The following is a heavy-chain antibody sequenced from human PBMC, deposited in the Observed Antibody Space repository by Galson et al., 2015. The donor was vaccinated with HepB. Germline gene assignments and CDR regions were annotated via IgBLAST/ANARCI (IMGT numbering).Heavy chain of an antibody. CDR1: GYTFTSYG. Sequence: QSGAEVKKAGESLKISCKASGYTFTSYGISWVRQAPGQGLEWMGWISAYNGNTNYAQKLQGRVTMTTDTSTSTAYMELRSLRSDDTAVYYCAREGAVAGFFLGVDDAFDIWGQGTMVTVSS. V-gene: IGHV1-18*04. CDR3: AREGAVAGFFLGVDDAFDI. D-gene: IGHD6-19*01. CDR2: ISAYNGNT. J-gene: IGHJ3*02.